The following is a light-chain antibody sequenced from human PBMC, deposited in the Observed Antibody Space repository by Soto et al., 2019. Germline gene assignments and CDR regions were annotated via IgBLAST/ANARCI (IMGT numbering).Light chain of an antibody. CDR2: WAS. CDR3: QQYYSTPVT. CDR1: QSGLYNLNNKNY. Sequence: DIVMTQSPDSLAVSLGERATINCKSSQSGLYNLNNKNYLAWYQQKPGQPPKLLIYWASTRESGVPDRFSGSGSGTDFSLTISSLKAEDVAVYYCQQYYSTPVTFGQGTRLEIK. J-gene: IGKJ5*01. V-gene: IGKV4-1*01.